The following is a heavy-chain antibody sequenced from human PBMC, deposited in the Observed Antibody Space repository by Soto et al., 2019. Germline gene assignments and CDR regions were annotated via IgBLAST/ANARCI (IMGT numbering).Heavy chain of an antibody. Sequence: EVQLVESGGGLVQPGGSLRLSCVASGFTFSSYWMHWVRQAPGKGLVWVSSISNDGSSTSYADPVKGRFTISRDNAKNTLYLQMNSLRAEDTALYYCARLPNKSPQNWGQGTLVIVS. CDR3: ARLPNKSPQN. J-gene: IGHJ1*01. CDR2: ISNDGSST. V-gene: IGHV3-74*01. CDR1: GFTFSSYW.